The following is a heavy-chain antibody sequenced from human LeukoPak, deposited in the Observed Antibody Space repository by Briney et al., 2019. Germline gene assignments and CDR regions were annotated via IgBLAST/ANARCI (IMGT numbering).Heavy chain of an antibody. CDR2: ISGSGDRT. CDR3: ARVVAGYMDV. J-gene: IGHJ6*03. CDR1: GFTFSSSA. Sequence: GGSLRLSCAASGFTFSSSAMSWVRQAPGKGLEWVSTISGSGDRTYYADSVKGRFTISRDNSKNTLYLQMNSLRAEDTAVYYCARVVAGYMDVWGKGTTVTISS. V-gene: IGHV3-23*01. D-gene: IGHD2-15*01.